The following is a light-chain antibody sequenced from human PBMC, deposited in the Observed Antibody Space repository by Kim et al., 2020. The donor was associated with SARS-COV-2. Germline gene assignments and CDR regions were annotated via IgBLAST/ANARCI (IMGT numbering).Light chain of an antibody. CDR2: GKN. V-gene: IGLV3-19*01. CDR3: NSRDSSGNHLV. CDR1: SLRSYY. J-gene: IGLJ2*01. Sequence: ALGQTVRITSQGDSLRSYYASWYQQKPGQAPVLVIYGKNNRPSGIPDRFSGSSSGNTASLTITGAQAEDEADYYCNSRDSSGNHLVFGGVTQLTVL.